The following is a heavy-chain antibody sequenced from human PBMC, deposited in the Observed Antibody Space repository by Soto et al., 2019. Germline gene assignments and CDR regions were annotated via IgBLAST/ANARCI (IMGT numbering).Heavy chain of an antibody. V-gene: IGHV3-30-3*01. Sequence: VGSLRLSCAASGFTFSSYAMHWVRQAPGKGLEWVAVISYDGSNKYYADSVKGRFTISRDNSKNTLYLQMNSLRAEDTAVYYCARDPYGTYYYGMDVWGQGTTVTVSS. CDR1: GFTFSSYA. D-gene: IGHD4-17*01. J-gene: IGHJ6*02. CDR2: ISYDGSNK. CDR3: ARDPYGTYYYGMDV.